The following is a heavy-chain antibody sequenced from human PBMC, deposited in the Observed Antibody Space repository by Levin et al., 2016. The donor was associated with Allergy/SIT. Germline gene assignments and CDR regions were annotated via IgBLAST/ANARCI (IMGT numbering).Heavy chain of an antibody. CDR2: INPKTGGT. CDR3: AKDRSAATSHNWFDP. Sequence: WVRQAPGQGLEWVGWINPKTGGTNYAQKFQGRVTVTRDTSISSAYMELNRLTSDDTAIYYCAKDRSAATSHNWFDPWGQGTLVTVSS. V-gene: IGHV1-2*02. D-gene: IGHD6-13*01. J-gene: IGHJ5*02.